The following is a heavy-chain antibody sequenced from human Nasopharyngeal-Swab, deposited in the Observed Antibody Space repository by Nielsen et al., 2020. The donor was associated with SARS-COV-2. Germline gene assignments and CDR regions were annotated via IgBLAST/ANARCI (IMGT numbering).Heavy chain of an antibody. D-gene: IGHD3-10*01. Sequence: WIPQPPGKGLEWVSYISSSSSYTNYADSVKGRFTISRDNAKNSLYLQMNSLRAGDTAVYYCARETGRITMVRGVIILDYMDVWGKGTTVTVSS. CDR3: ARETGRITMVRGVIILDYMDV. CDR2: ISSSSSYT. V-gene: IGHV3-11*06. J-gene: IGHJ6*03.